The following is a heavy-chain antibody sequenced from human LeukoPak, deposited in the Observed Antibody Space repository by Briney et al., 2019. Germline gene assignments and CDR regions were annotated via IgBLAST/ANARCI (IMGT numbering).Heavy chain of an antibody. J-gene: IGHJ4*02. CDR1: GFTFSSYD. D-gene: IGHD3-22*01. CDR3: ANHRVGDYYDSSGKYYFDY. CDR2: FSGRGGGT. V-gene: IGHV3-23*01. Sequence: GGSLRLSCAALGFTFSSYDMSWVRQAPGKGLEWVSSFSGRGGGTFYTDSVKGRFTISRDNSKDTLYLQMNSLRAEDTAVYYCANHRVGDYYDSSGKYYFDYWGQGTLVTVSS.